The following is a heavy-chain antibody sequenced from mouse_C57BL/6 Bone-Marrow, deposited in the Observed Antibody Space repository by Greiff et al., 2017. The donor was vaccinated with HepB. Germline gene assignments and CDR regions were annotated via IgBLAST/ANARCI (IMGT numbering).Heavy chain of an antibody. CDR2: IDPENGDT. CDR3: TTYYSNYLYYFDY. D-gene: IGHD2-5*01. J-gene: IGHJ2*01. Sequence: VQLQQSGAELVRPGASVKLSCTASGFNIKDDYMHWVKQRPEQGLEWIGWIDPENGDTEYASKFQGKATITADTSSNTAYLQLSRLTSEDTAVYYCTTYYSNYLYYFDYWGQGTTLTVSS. CDR1: GFNIKDDY. V-gene: IGHV14-4*01.